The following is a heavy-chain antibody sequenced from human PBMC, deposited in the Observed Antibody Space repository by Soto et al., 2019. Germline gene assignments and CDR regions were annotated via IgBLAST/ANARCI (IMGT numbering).Heavy chain of an antibody. D-gene: IGHD1-26*01. Sequence: SETLSLTCAVSGGSISGGGYSWSWIRQPPGKGLEWIGYIYHSGSTYYNPSLKSRVTISVDRSKNQFSLKLSSVTAADTAVYYCARALVPSKRNYYYGMDVWGQGTTVTVSS. J-gene: IGHJ6*02. CDR2: IYHSGST. CDR3: ARALVPSKRNYYYGMDV. CDR1: GGSISGGGYS. V-gene: IGHV4-30-2*01.